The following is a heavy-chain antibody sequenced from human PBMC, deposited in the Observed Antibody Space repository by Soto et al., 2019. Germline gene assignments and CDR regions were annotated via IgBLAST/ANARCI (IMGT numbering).Heavy chain of an antibody. J-gene: IGHJ4*02. D-gene: IGHD1-1*01. Sequence: QVHLVQSGAEVKKPGASVKVSCKGSGYAFTTYGITWVRQAPGQGLEWMGWISAQNGKTNYAQKLQGRVTVTRDTSTSTAYMELRSLRSDDTAVYYCARGRYGDYWGQGALVTVSS. V-gene: IGHV1-18*01. CDR3: ARGRYGDY. CDR2: ISAQNGKT. CDR1: GYAFTTYG.